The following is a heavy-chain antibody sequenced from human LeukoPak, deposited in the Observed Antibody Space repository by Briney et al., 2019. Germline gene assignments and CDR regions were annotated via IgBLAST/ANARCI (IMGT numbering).Heavy chain of an antibody. Sequence: ASVKVSCKASGYTFTGYYMHWVRQASGKGLEWMGWINPNSGGTNYAQKFEGRVTVTRDTSIRTAYMELSRLRSDDTAVYYCARSEHYYYYMDVWGKGTTVTVSS. CDR2: INPNSGGT. J-gene: IGHJ6*03. CDR1: GYTFTGYY. V-gene: IGHV1-2*02. CDR3: ARSEHYYYYMDV. D-gene: IGHD1-14*01.